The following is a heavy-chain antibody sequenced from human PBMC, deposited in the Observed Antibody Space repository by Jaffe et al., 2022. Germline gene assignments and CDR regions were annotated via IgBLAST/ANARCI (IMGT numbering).Heavy chain of an antibody. CDR3: ARRYGDFESWYFDL. V-gene: IGHV3-73*02. Sequence: EVQLEESGGGLVQPGGSLKLSCAAAGLTFSGSAMHWVRQASGKGLEWVGRIRSKAKSYATAYAASVRGRFTISRDDSKNTAYLQMNSLKTEDTAVYYCARRYGDFESWYFDLWGRGTLVTVSS. CDR2: IRSKAKSYAT. J-gene: IGHJ2*01. CDR1: GLTFSGSA. D-gene: IGHD4-17*01.